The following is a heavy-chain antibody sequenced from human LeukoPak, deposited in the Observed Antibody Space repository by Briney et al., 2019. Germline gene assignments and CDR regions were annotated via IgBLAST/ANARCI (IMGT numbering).Heavy chain of an antibody. J-gene: IGHJ3*02. Sequence: GGSLRLSCAASGFIFSSHGMHWVRQAPGKGVEWVAVISCDGNKKYYADSVKGRFTISRDNAKNSLYLQMNSLRAEDTAVYYCARGSTTGTIPWLRGGSDAFDIWGQGTMVTVSS. CDR2: ISCDGNKK. D-gene: IGHD1-1*01. V-gene: IGHV3-30*03. CDR1: GFIFSSHG. CDR3: ARGSTTGTIPWLRGGSDAFDI.